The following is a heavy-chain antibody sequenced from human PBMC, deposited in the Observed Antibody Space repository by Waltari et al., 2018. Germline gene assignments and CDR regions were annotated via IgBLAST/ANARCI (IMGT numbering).Heavy chain of an antibody. V-gene: IGHV4-31*03. J-gene: IGHJ4*02. Sequence: QVQLQESGPGLVKPSQTLSLTCTVSGGSISSGGYYWSRISQHPGKGLEWIGYIYYSGSTYYNPSLKSRVTISVDTSKNQFSLKLSSVTAADTAVYYCAREGVVPAAAFDYWGQGTLVTVSS. D-gene: IGHD2-2*01. CDR1: GGSISSGGYY. CDR3: AREGVVPAAAFDY. CDR2: IYYSGST.